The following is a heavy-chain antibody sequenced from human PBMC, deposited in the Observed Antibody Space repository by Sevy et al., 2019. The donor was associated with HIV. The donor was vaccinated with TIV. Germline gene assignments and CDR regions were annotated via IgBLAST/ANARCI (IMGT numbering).Heavy chain of an antibody. Sequence: GGSLRLSCAASGFTFSSYGMHWVRQAPGEGLQWVAVISYDGSNKYYADSVKGRFTISRDNSKNTLSLQMNSLRAEDTAVYYCAKDQGGYSYGLPGYYYYGMDVWGQGTTVTVSS. CDR3: AKDQGGYSYGLPGYYYYGMDV. J-gene: IGHJ6*02. CDR1: GFTFSSYG. V-gene: IGHV3-30*18. CDR2: ISYDGSNK. D-gene: IGHD5-18*01.